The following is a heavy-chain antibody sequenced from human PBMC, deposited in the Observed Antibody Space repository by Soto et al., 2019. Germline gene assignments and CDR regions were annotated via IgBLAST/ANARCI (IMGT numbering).Heavy chain of an antibody. CDR3: ARLQTMTTVTTFHYYGMDV. CDR1: GGSISSSNYY. V-gene: IGHV4-39*01. D-gene: IGHD4-17*01. J-gene: IGHJ6*02. CDR2: IHHSGSI. Sequence: SETLSLTCIVSGGSISSSNYYWGWIRQPPGEGLEWIGTIHHSGSIYYNPSLRSRVTISVDTSKNQFSLELSSVTAADTAVYYCARLQTMTTVTTFHYYGMDVWGQGTTVTVSS.